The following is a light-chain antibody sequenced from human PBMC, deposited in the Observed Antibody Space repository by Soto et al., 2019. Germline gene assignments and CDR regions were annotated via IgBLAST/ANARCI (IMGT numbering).Light chain of an antibody. Sequence: QSVLTQPPSVSAAPGQKVTISCSGSSSNIGNNYVSWYQQLPGTAPKLLIYDNNKQPSGIPDRFSGSKSGTSGTLDITGLQTGDEADYYCATWDYSLTGEVFGGGTRSPS. CDR2: DNN. J-gene: IGLJ2*01. CDR1: SSNIGNNY. CDR3: ATWDYSLTGEV. V-gene: IGLV1-51*01.